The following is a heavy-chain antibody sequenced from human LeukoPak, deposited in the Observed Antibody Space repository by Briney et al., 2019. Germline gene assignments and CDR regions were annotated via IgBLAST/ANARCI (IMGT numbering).Heavy chain of an antibody. V-gene: IGHV4-31*11. CDR3: ARDSILTGETYGMDV. Sequence: SETLSLTCAVSGGSISSGGYYWSWIRQHPGKGLEWIGYIYYSGSTYYNPSLKSRVTISVDTSKNQFSLKLSSVTAADTAVYYCARDSILTGETYGMDVWGQGTTVTVSS. CDR1: GGSISSGGYY. D-gene: IGHD3-9*01. CDR2: IYYSGST. J-gene: IGHJ6*02.